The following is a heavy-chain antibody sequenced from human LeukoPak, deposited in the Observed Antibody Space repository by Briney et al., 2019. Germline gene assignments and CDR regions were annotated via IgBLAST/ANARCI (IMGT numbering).Heavy chain of an antibody. Sequence: GGSLRLSCAASGFTFSSYAMSWVRQAPGKGLEWVSAISGSGGSTYYADSVKGRFTISRDNSKNTLYLQMNSLRAGDTALYYCAKESLRGHSYGFDNWGQGTLVTVSS. V-gene: IGHV3-23*01. J-gene: IGHJ4*02. CDR1: GFTFSSYA. CDR2: ISGSGGST. D-gene: IGHD5-18*01. CDR3: AKESLRGHSYGFDN.